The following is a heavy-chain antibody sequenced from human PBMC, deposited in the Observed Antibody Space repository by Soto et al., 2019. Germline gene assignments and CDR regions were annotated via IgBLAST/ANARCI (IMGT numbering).Heavy chain of an antibody. J-gene: IGHJ4*02. CDR1: GYTFTSYG. V-gene: IGHV1-18*01. CDR3: ARDLAVGLVDY. Sequence: QVQLVQSGAEVKKPGASVKVSCKASGYTFTSYGISWVRQAPGQGLEWMGWISAYNGNTKYAQKLQGRVTMTTDTSTSRAYMEVRSLRADDTAVYYCARDLAVGLVDYWGQGTLVTVSS. D-gene: IGHD6-19*01. CDR2: ISAYNGNT.